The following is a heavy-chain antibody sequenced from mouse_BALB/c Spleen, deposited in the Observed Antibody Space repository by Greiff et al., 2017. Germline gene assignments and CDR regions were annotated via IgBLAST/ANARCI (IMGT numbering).Heavy chain of an antibody. Sequence: EVQPQESGPGLVKPSQSLSLTRPVTGYHIPSDFAGDCLPPFTGNNLEWMGYISYSGRTSYKPSLKSRISITRDTSKNQFFLQLNSVTTEDTATYYCARNDYDLYYAMDYWGQGTSVTVSS. CDR3: ARNDYDLYYAMDY. CDR1: GYHIPSDFA. CDR2: ISYSGRT. J-gene: IGHJ4*01. D-gene: IGHD2-4*01. V-gene: IGHV3-2*02.